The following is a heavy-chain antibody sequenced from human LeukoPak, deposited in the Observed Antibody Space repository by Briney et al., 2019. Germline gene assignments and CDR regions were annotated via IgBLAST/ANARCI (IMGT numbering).Heavy chain of an antibody. CDR3: AVYMWGTYRHRAD. V-gene: IGHV4-30-4*01. Sequence: SQTLSLTCTVSGGSISSGDYYWSWIRQPPGKGLEWIGYIYYSGSTSYNPSLKSRVTISVDTSKNQFSLKMTSVTAADTAVYYCAVYMWGTYRHRADWGHGTLVTVSS. J-gene: IGHJ1*01. CDR2: IYYSGST. CDR1: GGSISSGDYY. D-gene: IGHD3-16*02.